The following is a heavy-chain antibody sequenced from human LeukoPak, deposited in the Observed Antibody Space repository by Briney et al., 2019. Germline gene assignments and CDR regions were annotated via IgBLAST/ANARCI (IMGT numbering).Heavy chain of an antibody. CDR1: GFTFSSYW. D-gene: IGHD6-25*01. CDR3: ARDVSGRDDF. CDR2: INSDGSTT. J-gene: IGHJ4*02. V-gene: IGHV3-74*01. Sequence: GSLRLSCAASGFTFSSYWMHWVRQAPGKGLAWVSHINSDGSTTNYADSVKGRFTISRDNAKNTLFLQMSSLRVGDTAVYYCARDVSGRDDFWGQGTLVTVSS.